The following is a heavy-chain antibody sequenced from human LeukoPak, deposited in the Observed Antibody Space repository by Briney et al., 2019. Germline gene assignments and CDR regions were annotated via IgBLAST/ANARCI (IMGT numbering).Heavy chain of an antibody. CDR3: ARGSLAAAEHYYYYYMDV. CDR2: ISSSSSYI. J-gene: IGHJ6*03. D-gene: IGHD6-13*01. CDR1: GFTFSSYS. V-gene: IGHV3-21*01. Sequence: GGSLRLSCAASGFTFSSYSMNWVRQAPGKGLEWVSSISSSSSYIYYADSVKGRFTISRDNAKNSLYLQMNSLRAEDTAVYYCARGSLAAAEHYYYYYMDVWGKGTTVTVSS.